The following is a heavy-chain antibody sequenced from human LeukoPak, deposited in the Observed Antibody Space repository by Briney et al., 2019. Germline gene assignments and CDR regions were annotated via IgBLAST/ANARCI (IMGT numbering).Heavy chain of an antibody. CDR3: ATDGGRMVRGELDY. CDR2: IISIFGTT. J-gene: IGHJ4*02. D-gene: IGHD3-10*01. V-gene: IGHV1-69*06. Sequence: SVKVSCKASGGTFSSFGISWVRQAPGQGLEWMGGIISIFGTTIYAQKFQGRVTMTEDTSTDTAYMELSSLRSEDTAVYYCATDGGRMVRGELDYWGQGTLVTVSS. CDR1: GGTFSSFG.